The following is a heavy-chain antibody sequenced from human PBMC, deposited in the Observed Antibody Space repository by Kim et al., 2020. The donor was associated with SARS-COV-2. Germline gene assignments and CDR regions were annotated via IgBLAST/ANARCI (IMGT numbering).Heavy chain of an antibody. D-gene: IGHD6-25*01. J-gene: IGHJ4*02. CDR3: ARAGGSAGADQVDY. V-gene: IGHV3-33*01. Sequence: YADSVKGRFTVSRDNSRDTLYLQMNSLRAEDTAVYYCARAGGSAGADQVDYWGQGTLVTVSS.